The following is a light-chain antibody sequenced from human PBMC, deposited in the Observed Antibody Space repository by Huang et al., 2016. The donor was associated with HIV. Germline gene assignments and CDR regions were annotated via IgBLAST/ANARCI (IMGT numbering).Light chain of an antibody. V-gene: IGKV3-11*01. J-gene: IGKJ1*01. CDR2: NAS. CDR3: QQRSDWPPT. Sequence: EIVLAQSPVTLSLSPGERAPLACRASQGVSVYLDWYQQKAGQPPRLRIYNASNRATGIPARFSGSGSGTDFTLTISSLEPEDFAVYYCQQRSDWPPTFGRGTKVEIK. CDR1: QGVSVY.